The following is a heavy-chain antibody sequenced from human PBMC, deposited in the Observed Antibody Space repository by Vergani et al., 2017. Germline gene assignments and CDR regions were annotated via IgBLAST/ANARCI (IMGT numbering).Heavy chain of an antibody. CDR3: ASGAYSGSYFGY. V-gene: IGHV3-21*01. Sequence: EVQLVESGGGLVKPGGSLRLSCAASGFTFSSYSMNWVRQAPGKGLEWVSSISGNNDDVYYADSVKGRFTISRDNSKNTLYLQMNSLRAEDTAVYYCASGAYSGSYFGYWGQGTLVTVSS. D-gene: IGHD1-26*01. J-gene: IGHJ4*02. CDR2: ISGNNDDV. CDR1: GFTFSSYS.